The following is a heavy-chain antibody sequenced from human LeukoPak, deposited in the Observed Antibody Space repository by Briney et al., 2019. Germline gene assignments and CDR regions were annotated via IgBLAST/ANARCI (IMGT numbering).Heavy chain of an antibody. Sequence: GGSLRLSCAASGFIFSSYGMNWVRQAPGKGLEWVSYISSSGTTICYADSVRGRFTISRDNAKNSLYLQMNSLRDEDTAVYYCARDRSSTAAPSLTYWGQGTLVTVSS. V-gene: IGHV3-48*02. CDR2: ISSSGTTI. D-gene: IGHD6-13*01. J-gene: IGHJ4*02. CDR3: ARDRSSTAAPSLTY. CDR1: GFIFSSYG.